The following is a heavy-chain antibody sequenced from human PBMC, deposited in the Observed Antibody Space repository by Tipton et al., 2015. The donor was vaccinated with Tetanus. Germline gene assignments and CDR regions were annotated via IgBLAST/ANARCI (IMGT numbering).Heavy chain of an antibody. CDR2: IYTSGST. CDR3: ARQLRYCTSTNCLVGVFYGLDV. D-gene: IGHD2-2*01. CDR1: GGSISSYY. Sequence: TLSLTCTVSGGSISSYYWSWIRQPAGKGLEWIGRIYTSGSTNYSPSLKSRVTMSLDTSKNQFSLKLNSVTAADTAVYYCARQLRYCTSTNCLVGVFYGLDVWGQGTTVTVSS. J-gene: IGHJ6*02. V-gene: IGHV4-4*07.